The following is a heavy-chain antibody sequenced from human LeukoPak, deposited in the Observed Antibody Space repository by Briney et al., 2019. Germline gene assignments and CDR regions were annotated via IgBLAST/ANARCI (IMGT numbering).Heavy chain of an antibody. Sequence: GGSLRLSCSASGFSFSNFAMYWVRQAPGKGLEFVSVISFNGGGSYYAESVKGRFTISRDNSKNTLYLQMNSLRAEDTALYYCARVWELSFDYWGQGTLVTVSS. J-gene: IGHJ4*02. V-gene: IGHV3-64*04. D-gene: IGHD1-26*01. CDR1: GFSFSNFA. CDR3: ARVWELSFDY. CDR2: ISFNGGGS.